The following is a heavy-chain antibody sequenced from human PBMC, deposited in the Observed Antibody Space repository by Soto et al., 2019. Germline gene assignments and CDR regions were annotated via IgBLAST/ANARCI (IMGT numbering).Heavy chain of an antibody. Sequence: QAQLQQWGAGVLKPSETMSPTCAVYAEACSGYYCIWTRQPPGKGLEWIGEIHPSGRTYFNPSLRTRVNMSLDTYKNQCALKLSSGTAADTASYYGARGGDDSKVGRTWGQGTLVTVSS. CDR1: AEACSGYY. V-gene: IGHV4-34*02. CDR3: ARGGDDSKVGRT. CDR2: IHPSGRT. J-gene: IGHJ5*02. D-gene: IGHD1-26*01.